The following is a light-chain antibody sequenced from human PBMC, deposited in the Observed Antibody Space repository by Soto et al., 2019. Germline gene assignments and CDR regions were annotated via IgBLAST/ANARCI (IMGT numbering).Light chain of an antibody. V-gene: IGLV1-40*01. CDR2: GDT. Sequence: QSVLTQPPSVSGAPGQRVTISCTGSGSNIGAGKYVHWYQQLPGRAPKLLIYGDTNRPSGVPDRFSASKSGTSASLAITGLQAEDEADYHCQSYDRGLSASVFGGGTKVTVL. CDR3: QSYDRGLSASV. J-gene: IGLJ3*02. CDR1: GSNIGAGKY.